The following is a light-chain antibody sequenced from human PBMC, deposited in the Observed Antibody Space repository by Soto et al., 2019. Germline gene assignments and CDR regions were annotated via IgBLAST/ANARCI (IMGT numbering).Light chain of an antibody. J-gene: IGLJ2*01. CDR3: QTWGTSKV. V-gene: IGLV4-69*01. Sequence: QLVLTQSPSASASLGASVKLTCTLSSGHSSYAIAWHQQQPEKGPRYLMMVNSDGSHNTGDGIPDHFSGSSSGAERYLTISNHQSEDEADYYCQTWGTSKVFGGGTKLTVL. CDR1: SGHSSYA. CDR2: VNSDGSH.